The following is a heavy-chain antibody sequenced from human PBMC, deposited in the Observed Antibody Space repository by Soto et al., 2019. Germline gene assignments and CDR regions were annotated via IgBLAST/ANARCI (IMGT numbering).Heavy chain of an antibody. V-gene: IGHV4-61*01. J-gene: IGHJ4*02. CDR2: IYYSGST. CDR3: ASFGRWPPPEEDY. CDR1: GGSVSSGSYY. D-gene: IGHD4-17*01. Sequence: QVQLQESGPGLVKPSETLSLTCTVSGGSVSSGSYYWSWIRQPPGKGLEWIGYIYYSGSTNYNPSLKSRVTISVDTSKNQFSLKLSSVTAADTAVYYCASFGRWPPPEEDYWGQGTLVTVSS.